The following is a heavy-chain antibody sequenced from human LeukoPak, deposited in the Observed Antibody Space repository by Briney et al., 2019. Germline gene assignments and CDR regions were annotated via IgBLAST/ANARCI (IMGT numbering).Heavy chain of an antibody. CDR3: AKIMVYATHDY. CDR1: GFTFSSYA. Sequence: GGSLRLSCAASGFTFSSYAMHWVRQAPGKGLEWVAVISYDGSNKYYADSVKGRFTISRDNSKNTLYLQMNSLRAEDTAVYYCAKIMVYATHDYWGQGTLVTVSS. V-gene: IGHV3-30*04. D-gene: IGHD2-8*01. CDR2: ISYDGSNK. J-gene: IGHJ4*02.